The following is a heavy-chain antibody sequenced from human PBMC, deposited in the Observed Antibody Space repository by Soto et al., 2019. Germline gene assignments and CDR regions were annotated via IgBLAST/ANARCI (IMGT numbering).Heavy chain of an antibody. J-gene: IGHJ5*02. CDR2: ISSSGSTI. CDR1: GFTFSSYE. D-gene: IGHD2-2*01. CDR3: ARGEDIVVVPAAPRLGFDP. Sequence: PGGSLRLSCTASGFTFSSYEMNWVRQAPGKGLEWVSYISSSGSTIYYADSVKGRFTISRDNAKNSLYLQMNSLRAEDTAVYYCARGEDIVVVPAAPRLGFDPWGQGNLVTVSS. V-gene: IGHV3-48*03.